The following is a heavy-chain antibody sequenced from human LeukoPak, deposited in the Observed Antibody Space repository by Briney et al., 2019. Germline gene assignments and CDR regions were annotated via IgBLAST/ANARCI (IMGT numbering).Heavy chain of an antibody. D-gene: IGHD2-2*01. CDR1: GGSISSYY. CDR3: ARDNCSSTSCPKSSYYYMDV. CDR2: IYYSGST. V-gene: IGHV4-59*01. Sequence: SETLSLTCTVSGGSISSYYWSWIRRPPGKGLEWIGYIYYSGSTNYNPSLKSRVTISVDTSKNQFSLKLSSVTAADTAVYYCARDNCSSTSCPKSSYYYMDVWGKGTTVTVSS. J-gene: IGHJ6*03.